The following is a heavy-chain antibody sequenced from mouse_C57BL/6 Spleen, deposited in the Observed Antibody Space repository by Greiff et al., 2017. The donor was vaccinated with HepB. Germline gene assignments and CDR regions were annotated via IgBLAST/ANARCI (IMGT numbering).Heavy chain of an antibody. CDR1: GFNFTDYY. CDR3: ARDSSCSAAY. J-gene: IGHJ3*01. V-gene: IGHV14-2*01. D-gene: IGHD3-2*02. Sequence: VQLQQSGAELVKPGASVTLSCTASGFNFTDYYMHWVKQRPEQGLEWIGRIDPEDGETKYAPNFQGKATITADTSSNTAYLQLSSLTSEDTAVYYCARDSSCSAAYWGQGTLVTVSA. CDR2: IDPEDGET.